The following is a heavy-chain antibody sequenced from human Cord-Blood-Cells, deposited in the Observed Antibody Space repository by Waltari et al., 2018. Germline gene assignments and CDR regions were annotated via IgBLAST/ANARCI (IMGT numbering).Heavy chain of an antibody. CDR1: GGSFSGYY. D-gene: IGHD2-2*01. Sequence: QVQLQQWGAGLLKPSETLSLTCAVYGGSFSGYYWSWIRQPPGKGLEWIGEINHSGSTNYNPSLKSRVTISVDTSKNQFSLKLSSVTAADTAVYYCARGGGYCSSTSCFRGSWFDPWGQGTLVTVSS. V-gene: IGHV4-34*01. J-gene: IGHJ5*02. CDR2: INHSGST. CDR3: ARGGGYCSSTSCFRGSWFDP.